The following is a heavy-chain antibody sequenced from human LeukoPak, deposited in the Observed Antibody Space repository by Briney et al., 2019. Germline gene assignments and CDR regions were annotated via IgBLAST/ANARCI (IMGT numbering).Heavy chain of an antibody. CDR1: GYTFTGYY. CDR3: ARETVPAIAAPRGLNY. D-gene: IGHD6-13*01. V-gene: IGHV1-2*02. CDR2: INPNSGDT. J-gene: IGHJ4*02. Sequence: ASEKVSCKASGYTFTGYYIHWVRQAPGQVLEWMGWINPNSGDTNYAQKFQGRVTMTRDTSISTAYMELSRLRSDDTAVYYCARETVPAIAAPRGLNYWGQGTLVTVSS.